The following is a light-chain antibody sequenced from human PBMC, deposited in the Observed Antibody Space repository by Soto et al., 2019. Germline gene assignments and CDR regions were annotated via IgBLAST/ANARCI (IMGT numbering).Light chain of an antibody. J-gene: IGKJ1*01. CDR2: GAS. CDR1: QSVSSGY. CDR3: QHYGNSPT. Sequence: EIVVPQSPGTLSLSPGDGATLSCRASQSVSSGYLAWYQQKPGQAPRLLIYGASRRATGIPDRFSGSGSGTDFTLSISRLEPEDFAVYWCQHYGNSPTFGQGTKVDIK. V-gene: IGKV3-20*01.